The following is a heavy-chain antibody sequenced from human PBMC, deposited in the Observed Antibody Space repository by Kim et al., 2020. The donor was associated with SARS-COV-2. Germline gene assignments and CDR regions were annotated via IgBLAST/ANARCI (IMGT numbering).Heavy chain of an antibody. CDR3: ARFGVVGAPGFDY. J-gene: IGHJ4*02. Sequence: SETLSLTCAVYGGSFSGYYWSGIRQPPGKGLEWIGEINHSGSTNYNPSLKSRVTISVDTSNNQFSLKLSSVTAADTAVYYCARFGVVGAPGFDYWGQGTLVTVSS. CDR1: GGSFSGYY. V-gene: IGHV4-34*01. CDR2: INHSGST. D-gene: IGHD1-26*01.